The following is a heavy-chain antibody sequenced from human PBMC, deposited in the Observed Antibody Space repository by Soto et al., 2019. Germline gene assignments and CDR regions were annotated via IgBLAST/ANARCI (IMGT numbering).Heavy chain of an antibody. D-gene: IGHD2-2*01. CDR3: ARGLFPLRNPDCSSTSCSRGKYYFDY. CDR2: INHSGST. V-gene: IGHV4-34*01. J-gene: IGHJ4*02. CDR1: GGSFSGYY. Sequence: SETLSLTCAVYGGSFSGYYWSWIRQPPGKGLEWIGEINHSGSTNYNPSLKSRVTISVDTSKNQFSLKLSSVTAADTAVYYCARGLFPLRNPDCSSTSCSRGKYYFDYWGQGTLVTVSS.